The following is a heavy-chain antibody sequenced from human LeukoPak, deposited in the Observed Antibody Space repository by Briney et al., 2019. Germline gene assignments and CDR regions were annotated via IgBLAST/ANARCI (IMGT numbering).Heavy chain of an antibody. V-gene: IGHV3-30-3*01. CDR3: ARPHCSSTSCYGPYYFDY. Sequence: GGSLRLSCAASGFTFSSYAMHWVRQAPGKGLEWVALISYDGSDKYYADSVKGRFTFSRDNSKNTLYLQMNGLRSEDTAVYYCARPHCSSTSCYGPYYFDYWGQGTLVTVSS. CDR2: ISYDGSDK. D-gene: IGHD2-2*01. J-gene: IGHJ4*02. CDR1: GFTFSSYA.